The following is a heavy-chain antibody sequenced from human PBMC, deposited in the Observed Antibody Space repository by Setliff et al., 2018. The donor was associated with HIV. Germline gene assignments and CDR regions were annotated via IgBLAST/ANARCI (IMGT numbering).Heavy chain of an antibody. Sequence: SESLSLTCTVSGGSISSSSYYWGWIRQPPGKGLEWIGSIYYSWSTYYNPSLKSRVTISVDTSKNQFSLKLSSVTAADTAVYYCATYNWNFIVGYWGQGTLVTVSS. CDR3: ATYNWNFIVGY. D-gene: IGHD1-7*01. CDR1: GGSISSSSYY. V-gene: IGHV4-39*07. J-gene: IGHJ4*02. CDR2: IYYSWST.